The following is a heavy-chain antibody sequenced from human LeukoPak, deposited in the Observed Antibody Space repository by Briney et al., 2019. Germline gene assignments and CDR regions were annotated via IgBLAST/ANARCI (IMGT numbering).Heavy chain of an antibody. CDR2: FDPEDGET. Sequence: ASVKVSCKVSGDTLTELSMHWVRQAPGKGLEWMGGFDPEDGETIYAQKFQGRVTMTEDTSTDTAYMELSSLRSEDMAVYYCASSIAAENTHYYYGMDVWGQGTTVTVSS. CDR1: GDTLTELS. J-gene: IGHJ6*02. CDR3: ASSIAAENTHYYYGMDV. V-gene: IGHV1-24*01. D-gene: IGHD6-13*01.